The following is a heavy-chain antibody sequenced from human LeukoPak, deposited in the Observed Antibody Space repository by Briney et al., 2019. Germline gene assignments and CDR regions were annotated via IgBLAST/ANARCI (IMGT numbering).Heavy chain of an antibody. V-gene: IGHV3-23*01. CDR1: GFTFSSYA. Sequence: GGSLRLSCAASGFTFSSYAMSWVRQAPGKGLEWVSVISGSGISTYYADSVKGRFTISRDNSKNTLSLRMNSLRAEDTAVYYCAKDGPLGYFDYWGQGTLVTVSS. CDR2: ISGSGIST. J-gene: IGHJ4*02. CDR3: AKDGPLGYFDY. D-gene: IGHD7-27*01.